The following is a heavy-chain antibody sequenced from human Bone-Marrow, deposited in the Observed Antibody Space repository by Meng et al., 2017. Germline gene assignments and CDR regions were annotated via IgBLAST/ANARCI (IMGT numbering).Heavy chain of an antibody. V-gene: IGHV6-1*01. Sequence: SQTLSLTCAISGDSVSSNSAAWNWIRQSPSRGLEWLGRTYYRSKSYNDYAVSVKSRITINPDTSKNQFYLQLNSLTPEYTAVYYCARTKEYRYGSLYYYYGMDVWGQGTTVTVSS. CDR1: GDSVSSNSAA. CDR3: ARTKEYRYGSLYYYYGMDV. CDR2: TYYRSKSYN. D-gene: IGHD5-18*01. J-gene: IGHJ6*02.